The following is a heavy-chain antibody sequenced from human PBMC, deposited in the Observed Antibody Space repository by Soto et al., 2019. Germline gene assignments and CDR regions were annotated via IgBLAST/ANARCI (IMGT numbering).Heavy chain of an antibody. V-gene: IGHV4-4*02. CDR2: MYHSGTT. CDR3: ASAAAAARTQWFDP. CDR1: GGSVSSSRW. Sequence: QVQLRESGPGLVKPSGTLSLTCSVSGGSVSSSRWWSWVRQPPGKGLEWIGEMYHSGTTNYNPSLKSRVTISVDKSKNQFSLKVTSVTAADTAIYYCASAAAAARTQWFDPWGQGTLVTVSS. J-gene: IGHJ5*02. D-gene: IGHD6-13*01.